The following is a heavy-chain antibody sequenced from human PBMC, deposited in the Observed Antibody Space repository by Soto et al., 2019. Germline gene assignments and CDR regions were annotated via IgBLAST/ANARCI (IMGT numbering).Heavy chain of an antibody. Sequence: SETLSLTCPVSGGSISSYYWSWIRQPPGKGLEWIGYIYYSGSTNYNPSLKSRVTISVDTSKNQFSLKLSSVTAADTAVYYCALRRDGYKRWFDPWGQGTLVTVSS. D-gene: IGHD5-12*01. CDR2: IYYSGST. J-gene: IGHJ5*02. CDR1: GGSISSYY. CDR3: ALRRDGYKRWFDP. V-gene: IGHV4-59*01.